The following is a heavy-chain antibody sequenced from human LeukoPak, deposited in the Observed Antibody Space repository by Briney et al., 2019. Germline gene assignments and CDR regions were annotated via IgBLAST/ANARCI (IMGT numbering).Heavy chain of an antibody. CDR2: INPNSGGT. Sequence: GASVKVSRKASGYTFTGYYMHWVRQAPGQGLGRMGWINPNSGGTNYAQKFQGRVTMTRDTAISTAYMELSRLRSDDTAVYYCARDFGGADDYWGQGTLVTVSS. J-gene: IGHJ4*02. V-gene: IGHV1-2*02. CDR3: ARDFGGADDY. CDR1: GYTFTGYY. D-gene: IGHD3-16*01.